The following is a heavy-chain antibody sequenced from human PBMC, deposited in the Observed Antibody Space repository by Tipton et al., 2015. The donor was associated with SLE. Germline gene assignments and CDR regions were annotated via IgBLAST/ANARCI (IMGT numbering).Heavy chain of an antibody. V-gene: IGHV4-38-2*02. CDR1: GGSISSRY. D-gene: IGHD3-10*01. J-gene: IGHJ6*02. Sequence: TLSLTCTVSGGSISSRYWSWIRQPPGKGLEWIASIHHSGNTYYNPSLKSRVTISVDTSKNQFSLELNSVTAADTAVYFCAREGGYAGSGSYGTVWGQGTTVTVSS. CDR3: AREGGYAGSGSYGTV. CDR2: IHHSGNT.